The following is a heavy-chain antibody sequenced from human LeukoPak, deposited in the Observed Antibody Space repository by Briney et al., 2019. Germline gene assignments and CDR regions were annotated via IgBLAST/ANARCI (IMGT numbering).Heavy chain of an antibody. V-gene: IGHV1-18*01. CDR2: ISAYNGNT. D-gene: IGHD3-22*01. CDR1: GYTFTSYG. Sequence: GASVKVSCKASGYTFTSYGISWVRQAPGQGLEWMGWISAYNGNTNYAQKLQGRVTMTTDTSTSTAYMELRSLRSDDTAVYYCARDLAPNYYDSSGLYYWGQGTLVTVSS. CDR3: ARDLAPNYYDSSGLYY. J-gene: IGHJ4*02.